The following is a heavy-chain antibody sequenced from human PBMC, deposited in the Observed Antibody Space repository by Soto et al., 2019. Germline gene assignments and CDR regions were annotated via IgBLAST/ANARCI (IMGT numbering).Heavy chain of an antibody. D-gene: IGHD5-12*01. CDR3: ARMSVEMATTYYLDY. J-gene: IGHJ4*02. CDR1: GYSISTNYY. V-gene: IGHV4-38-2*02. CDR2: IHHSGST. Sequence: SETLSLTCTVSGYSISTNYYWGWIRQPPGKGLEWIGSIHHSGSTYYNPSLKSRVTMLLDASKNQFSLQLASVTAAATAVYYCARMSVEMATTYYLDYWGQGTLVTVSS.